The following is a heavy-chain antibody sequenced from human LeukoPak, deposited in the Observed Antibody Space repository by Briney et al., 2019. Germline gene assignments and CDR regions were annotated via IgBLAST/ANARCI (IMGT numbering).Heavy chain of an antibody. D-gene: IGHD6-13*01. CDR1: GVPLTSYY. CDR3: ARGSEAAGTFYYGMDV. J-gene: IGHJ6*02. Sequence: SETLSLTCAVSGVPLTSYYWTWVRQPPGKGLEWVGFIYYRGSTNYNPSLESRVTISIDPSKNRFSLKLSSVTAADTAVYYCARGSEAAGTFYYGMDVWGQGTTVTVSS. V-gene: IGHV4-59*01. CDR2: IYYRGST.